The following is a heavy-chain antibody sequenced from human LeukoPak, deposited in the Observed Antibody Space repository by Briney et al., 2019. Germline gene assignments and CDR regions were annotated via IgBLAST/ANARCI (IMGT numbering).Heavy chain of an antibody. CDR3: ARDENWGPDY. J-gene: IGHJ4*02. CDR1: GGTFSSYA. Sequence: ASVKVSCKASGGTFSSYAISWVRQAPGQGLEWMGWIHAGTGDTNYAQKFQGRFTMTRDTSINTLYMELNRLTSDDTAVYFCARDENWGPDYWGQGTLVTVSS. V-gene: IGHV1-2*02. CDR2: IHAGTGDT. D-gene: IGHD7-27*01.